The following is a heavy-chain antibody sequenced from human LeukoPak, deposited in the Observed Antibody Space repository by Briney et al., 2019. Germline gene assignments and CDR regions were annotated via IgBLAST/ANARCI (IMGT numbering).Heavy chain of an antibody. V-gene: IGHV4-39*01. J-gene: IGHJ4*02. D-gene: IGHD2-2*01. CDR3: ARAANAWYYFDY. CDR1: RGSTSSSSYY. CDR2: IYYSGTT. Sequence: SETLSLTCTVSRGSTSSSSYYWGWIRQPPGRGLEWIGTIYYSGTTYYNPSLRSRVTMSVDTSRDRFSLSLSFVTAADTAVYFCARAANAWYYFDYWGQGTLVTVSS.